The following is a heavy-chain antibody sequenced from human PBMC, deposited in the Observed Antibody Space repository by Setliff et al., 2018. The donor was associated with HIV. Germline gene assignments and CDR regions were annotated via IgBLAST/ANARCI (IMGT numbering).Heavy chain of an antibody. CDR1: GGAFNTSSSY. V-gene: IGHV4-39*01. CDR3: ARLKLSGVIDY. CDR2: IFYSGSA. J-gene: IGHJ4*02. D-gene: IGHD2-8*01. Sequence: SETLSLTCTVSGGAFNTSSSYWGWIRQPPGKGLEYIGGIFYSGSAYSNPSLKSRVTISADTSKNQLSLKLSSVTAADTAVYYCARLKLSGVIDYWGQGTLVTVSS.